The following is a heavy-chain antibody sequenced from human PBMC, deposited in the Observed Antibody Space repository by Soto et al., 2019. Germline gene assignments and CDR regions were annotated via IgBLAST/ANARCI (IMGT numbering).Heavy chain of an antibody. Sequence: QVQLVESGGGVVQPERSLRLSCGASGFNLGSYAMYWVRQAPGRALEWIAVISYDGAYKYYADSVQGRFAISRDNSENTLYLQMSSLTTEDTAIYFCARSATTVVTNRHFDLWGRGTLVTVSS. D-gene: IGHD4-4*01. CDR3: ARSATTVVTNRHFDL. CDR1: GFNLGSYA. CDR2: ISYDGAYK. V-gene: IGHV3-30*09. J-gene: IGHJ2*01.